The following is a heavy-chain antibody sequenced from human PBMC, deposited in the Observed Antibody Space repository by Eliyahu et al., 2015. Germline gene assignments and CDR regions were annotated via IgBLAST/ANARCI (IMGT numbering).Heavy chain of an antibody. CDR3: AKVAVGDYFDY. J-gene: IGHJ4*02. CDR1: GFTFSSXA. Sequence: EVQLLESGGGXVQPGGXLXXXXAASGFTFSSXAMSWVRQAPGKGLEWVSAISGSGGSTYYADSVKGRFTXSRDNSKNTLYLQMNSLRAEDTAVYYCAKVAVGDYFDYWGQGTLVTVSS. D-gene: IGHD2-15*01. CDR2: ISGSGGST. V-gene: IGHV3-23*01.